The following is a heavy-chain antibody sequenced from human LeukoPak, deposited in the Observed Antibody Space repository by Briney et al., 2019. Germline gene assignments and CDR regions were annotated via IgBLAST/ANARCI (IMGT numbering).Heavy chain of an antibody. CDR1: GFTVSSNY. Sequence: GGSLRLSCAASGFTVSSNYMNWVRQAPGKGLEWVSYISSSSSTIYYADSVKGRFTISRDNAKNSLYLQMNSLRAEDTAVYYCASTSNRGSSWYFYFDYWGQGTLVTVSS. V-gene: IGHV3-48*04. CDR3: ASTSNRGSSWYFYFDY. D-gene: IGHD6-13*01. CDR2: ISSSSSTI. J-gene: IGHJ4*02.